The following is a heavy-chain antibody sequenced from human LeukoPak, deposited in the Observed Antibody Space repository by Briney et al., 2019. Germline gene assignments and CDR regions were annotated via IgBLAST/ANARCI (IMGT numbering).Heavy chain of an antibody. Sequence: GGSLRLSCAASGFTFSSYAMSWVRQAPGKGLEWVSAISGSGGSTYYADSVEGRFTISRDNSKNTLYLQMNSLRAEDTAVYYWAKRTHDYGGNRGAFDYWGQGTLVTVSS. CDR3: AKRTHDYGGNRGAFDY. J-gene: IGHJ4*02. D-gene: IGHD4-23*01. CDR2: ISGSGGST. V-gene: IGHV3-23*01. CDR1: GFTFSSYA.